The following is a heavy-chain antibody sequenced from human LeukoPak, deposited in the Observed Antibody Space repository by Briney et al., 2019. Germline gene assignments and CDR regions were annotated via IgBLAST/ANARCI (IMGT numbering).Heavy chain of an antibody. J-gene: IGHJ6*02. Sequence: GGSLRLSCAASGFTFSSYGMHWVRQAPGKGLEWVAVIWYDGSNKYYADSVKGRFTISRDNSKNTLYLQMNSLRAEGTAVYYCASPSRDFWSGYNYYYYGMDVWGQGTTVTVSS. CDR2: IWYDGSNK. CDR3: ASPSRDFWSGYNYYYYGMDV. V-gene: IGHV3-33*01. CDR1: GFTFSSYG. D-gene: IGHD3-3*01.